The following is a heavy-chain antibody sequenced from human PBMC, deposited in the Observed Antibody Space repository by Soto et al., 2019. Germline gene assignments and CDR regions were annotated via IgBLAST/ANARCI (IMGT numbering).Heavy chain of an antibody. D-gene: IGHD2-2*02. CDR1: GGTFSSYA. V-gene: IGHV1-69*13. CDR2: IIPIFGTA. CDR3: ARSRCGSSTSCYIGGMDV. J-gene: IGHJ6*02. Sequence: SVKVSCKASGGTFSSYAISWVRQAPGQGLEWMGGIIPIFGTANYSQKFQGRVTITADESTSTAYMELSSLRSEDTAVYYCARSRCGSSTSCYIGGMDVWGQGTTVTVSS.